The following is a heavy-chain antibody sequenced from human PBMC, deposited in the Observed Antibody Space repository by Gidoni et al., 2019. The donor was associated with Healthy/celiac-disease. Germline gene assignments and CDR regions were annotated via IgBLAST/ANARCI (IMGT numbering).Heavy chain of an antibody. CDR2: ISYDGSNK. CDR1: GFTFSSYG. D-gene: IGHD6-13*01. V-gene: IGHV3-30*03. CDR3: LRTIAAAGYYFDY. Sequence: QVKLVESGGGVVQPGRSLSLACAASGFTFSSYGMHWVRQAPGKGLEWVAVISYDGSNKYYADSVKGRFTISRDNSKNTLYLQMNSLRAEDTAVYYCLRTIAAAGYYFDYWGQGTLVTVSS. J-gene: IGHJ4*02.